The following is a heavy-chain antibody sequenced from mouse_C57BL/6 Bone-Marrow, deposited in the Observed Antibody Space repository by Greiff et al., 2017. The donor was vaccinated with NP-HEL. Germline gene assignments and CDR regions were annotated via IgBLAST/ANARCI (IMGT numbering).Heavy chain of an antibody. CDR3: ASYGNYYWFAY. CDR1: GYTFTGYW. Sequence: QVQLKESGAELMKPGASVKLSCKATGYTFTGYWIEWVKQRPGHGLEWIGEILPGSGSTNYNEKFKGKATFTADTSSNTAYMQLSSLTTEDSAIYYCASYGNYYWFAYWGQGTLVTVSA. V-gene: IGHV1-9*01. D-gene: IGHD2-1*01. J-gene: IGHJ3*01. CDR2: ILPGSGST.